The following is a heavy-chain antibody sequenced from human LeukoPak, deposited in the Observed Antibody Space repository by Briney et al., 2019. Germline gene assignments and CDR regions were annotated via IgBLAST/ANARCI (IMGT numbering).Heavy chain of an antibody. CDR3: ARLGAGYYDSSGYYSPDY. V-gene: IGHV4-30-4*01. CDR2: IYYSGST. Sequence: SETLSPTCTVSGGSISSGDYYWSWIRQPPGKGLEWIGYIYYSGSTNYNPSLKSRVTISVDTSKNQFSLKLSSVTAADTAVYYCARLGAGYYDSSGYYSPDYWGQGTLVTVSS. CDR1: GGSISSGDYY. D-gene: IGHD3-22*01. J-gene: IGHJ4*02.